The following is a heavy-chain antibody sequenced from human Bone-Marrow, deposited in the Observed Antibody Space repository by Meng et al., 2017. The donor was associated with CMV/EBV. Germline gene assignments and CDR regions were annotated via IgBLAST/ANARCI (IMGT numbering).Heavy chain of an antibody. D-gene: IGHD3-22*01. V-gene: IGHV5-51*01. Sequence: KVSCKGSGYSFTSYWIGWVRQMPGKGLEWMGIIYPGDSDTRYSPSFQGQVTISADKSISTAYLQWSSLKASDTAMYYCARAVQYYYDSSSGYGPIDVMDIWGQGTVVTVSS. J-gene: IGHJ3*02. CDR2: IYPGDSDT. CDR3: ARAVQYYYDSSSGYGPIDVMDI. CDR1: GYSFTSYW.